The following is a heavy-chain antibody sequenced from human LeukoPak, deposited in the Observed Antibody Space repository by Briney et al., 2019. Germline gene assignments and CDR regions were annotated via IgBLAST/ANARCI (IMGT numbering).Heavy chain of an antibody. CDR2: IYSGGRT. Sequence: GGSLRLSCADSGFTVSSNYMSWVRQAPGKGLEWVSVIYSGGRTYYADSVKGRFTISRDNSKNTLYLQMNSLRAEDTAVYYCARANSGSYSGQFDYWGQGTLVTVSS. J-gene: IGHJ4*02. CDR3: ARANSGSYSGQFDY. CDR1: GFTVSSNY. D-gene: IGHD1-26*01. V-gene: IGHV3-66*01.